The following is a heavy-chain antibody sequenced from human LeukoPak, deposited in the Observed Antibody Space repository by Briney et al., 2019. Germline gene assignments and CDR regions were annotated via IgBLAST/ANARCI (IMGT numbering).Heavy chain of an antibody. J-gene: IGHJ6*04. CDR3: AREQGYCSSTSCYTGMDV. V-gene: IGHV1-69*05. Sequence: SVKVSCKASGGAFSSYAIRWLRQAPGQGLEWMGGIIPIFGTANYAQKFQGRGTITTDESTSTAYMELSSLRSEDTAVYYCAREQGYCSSTSCYTGMDVWGKGTTVTVSS. CDR1: GGAFSSYA. CDR2: IIPIFGTA. D-gene: IGHD2-2*02.